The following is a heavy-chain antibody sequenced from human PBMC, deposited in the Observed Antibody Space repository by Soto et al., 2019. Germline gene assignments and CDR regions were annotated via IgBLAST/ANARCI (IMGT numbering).Heavy chain of an antibody. CDR2: VRNKARSYTT. D-gene: IGHD3-10*01. J-gene: IGHJ4*02. CDR1: GVTSSDYF. CDR3: ATDRSWTYDY. Sequence: EVQLVQSGGGLVQPGGSLRLSCAASGVTSSDYFMDWVRQAPGKGLEWVGRVRNKARSYTTDYAASVKGRFTISRDDSKNSVLLQMNSLRTEDTAVYYCATDRSWTYDYWGQGTLVNVSP. V-gene: IGHV3-72*01.